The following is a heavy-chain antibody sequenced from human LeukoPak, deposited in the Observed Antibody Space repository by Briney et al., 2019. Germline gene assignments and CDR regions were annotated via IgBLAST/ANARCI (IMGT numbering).Heavy chain of an antibody. CDR1: GYTFTSYA. CDR2: ISAYNGNT. Sequence: ASVKVSCKASGYTFTSYAMNWVRQAPGQGLEWMGWISAYNGNTNYAQKLQGRVTMTTDTSTSTAYMELRSLRSDDTAVYYCARVNMVRYFDYWGQGTLVTVSS. CDR3: ARVNMVRYFDY. D-gene: IGHD3-10*01. V-gene: IGHV1-18*01. J-gene: IGHJ4*02.